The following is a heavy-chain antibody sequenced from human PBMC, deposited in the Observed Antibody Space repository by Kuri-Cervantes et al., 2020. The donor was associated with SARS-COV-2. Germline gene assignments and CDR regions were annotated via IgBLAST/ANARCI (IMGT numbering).Heavy chain of an antibody. V-gene: IGHV4-61*01. J-gene: IGHJ6*03. Sequence: ESLKISCAVSGYSISSGYYWSWIRQPPGKGLEWIGYIYYSGSTNYNPSLKSRVTISVDTSKNQFSLKLSSVTAADTAVYYCARVTRAGAAAFRWDYMDVWGKGTTVTVSS. D-gene: IGHD6-13*01. CDR3: ARVTRAGAAAFRWDYMDV. CDR1: GYSISSGYY. CDR2: IYYSGST.